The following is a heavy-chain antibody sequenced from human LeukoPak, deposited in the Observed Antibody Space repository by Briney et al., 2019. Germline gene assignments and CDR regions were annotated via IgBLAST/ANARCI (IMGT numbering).Heavy chain of an antibody. CDR1: GYTFTGYY. D-gene: IGHD1-1*01. CDR2: INPNSGGT. J-gene: IGHJ6*03. CDR3: ARGHRGNDYYYYYMDV. Sequence: ASVKVSCKASGYTFTGYYMHWVRQAPGQGLEWMGWINPNSGGTNYAQKFQGRVTMTRNTSISTAYMELSSLRSEDTAVYYCARGHRGNDYYYYYMDVWGKGTTVTISS. V-gene: IGHV1-2*02.